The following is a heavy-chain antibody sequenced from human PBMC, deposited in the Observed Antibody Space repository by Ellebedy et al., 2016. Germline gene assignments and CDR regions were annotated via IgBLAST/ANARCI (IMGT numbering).Heavy chain of an antibody. CDR2: IGPDGHPQ. D-gene: IGHD2-21*01. J-gene: IGHJ4*02. CDR3: ARAPLIDTHYFDF. CDR1: DFSLRTFV. Sequence: GGSLRLSXAASDFSLRTFVMHWVRQAPDKGLEWVARIGPDGHPQLYRDSVKGRFIIPRDNSRNTLYLHMNNLRPEDTAVYFCARAPLIDTHYFDFWGQGTLVTVSS. V-gene: IGHV3-33*01.